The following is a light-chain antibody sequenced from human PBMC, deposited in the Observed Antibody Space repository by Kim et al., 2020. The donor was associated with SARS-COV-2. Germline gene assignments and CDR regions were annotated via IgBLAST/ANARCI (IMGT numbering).Light chain of an antibody. CDR3: QQYHSRST. CDR2: QAS. Sequence: DIRMTQSPSTLSAPVGDRVTITCRASQSISSWLAWYQQKPGKAPKLLIHQASSLESGVPSRFSGSGSGTEFTLTISSLQPDDFATYYCQQYHSRSTFGQGTKVDIK. V-gene: IGKV1-5*03. J-gene: IGKJ1*01. CDR1: QSISSW.